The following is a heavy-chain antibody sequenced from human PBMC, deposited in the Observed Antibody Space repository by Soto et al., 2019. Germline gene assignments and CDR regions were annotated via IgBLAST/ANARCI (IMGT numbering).Heavy chain of an antibody. J-gene: IGHJ6*02. Sequence: GGSLRLSCAASGFSFSSYWMTWVRQAPGKGLEWVANIRTDGSEKHYVDSVEGRFTISRDNAKNLLYLEMRSLRAEDTAVYYCGRKGGMDVWGQGTTVTVSS. CDR3: GRKGGMDV. V-gene: IGHV3-7*03. CDR1: GFSFSSYW. CDR2: IRTDGSEK.